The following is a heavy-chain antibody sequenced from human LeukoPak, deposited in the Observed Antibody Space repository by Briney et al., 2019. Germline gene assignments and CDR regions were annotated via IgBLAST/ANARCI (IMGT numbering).Heavy chain of an antibody. J-gene: IGHJ4*02. CDR1: GLTFSRFA. CDR3: AEGHSAHGTGFDY. V-gene: IGHV3-23*01. D-gene: IGHD1-1*01. CDR2: ISGSGDTT. Sequence: GGSLRLSCAASGLTFSRFAMRWVRQAPGKGLEWVSTISGSGDTTYYADSVKGRFTISRDNLKNTLYVQMNSLRFEDTAVYYCAEGHSAHGTGFDYWGQGTLVIVSS.